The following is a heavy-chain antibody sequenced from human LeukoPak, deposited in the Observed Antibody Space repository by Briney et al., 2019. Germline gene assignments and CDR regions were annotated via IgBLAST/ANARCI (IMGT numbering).Heavy chain of an antibody. CDR1: GYTFTSYA. J-gene: IGHJ5*02. CDR2: SNAGNGNT. Sequence: ASVKVSCKASGYTFTSYAMHWVRQAPGQRLEWMGWSNAGNGNTKYSQEFQGRVTITRDTSASTAYMELSSLRSEDMAVYYCARAGDSSGYYIYNWFDPWGQGTLVTVSS. V-gene: IGHV1-3*02. D-gene: IGHD3-22*01. CDR3: ARAGDSSGYYIYNWFDP.